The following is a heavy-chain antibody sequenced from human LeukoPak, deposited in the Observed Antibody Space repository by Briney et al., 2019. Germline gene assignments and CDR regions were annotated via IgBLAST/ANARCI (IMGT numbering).Heavy chain of an antibody. V-gene: IGHV3-74*01. Sequence: PGGSLRLSCAASGFTFSNYWMYWVRQAPGKGLVWVSRIKPDGSSTSYADSVKGRFTISRDNAKNTQYLQMNSLRAEDTAVYYFATLVTFGAFDVWGQGTVVTVSS. CDR3: ATLVTFGAFDV. CDR1: GFTFSNYW. D-gene: IGHD4-11*01. CDR2: IKPDGSST. J-gene: IGHJ3*01.